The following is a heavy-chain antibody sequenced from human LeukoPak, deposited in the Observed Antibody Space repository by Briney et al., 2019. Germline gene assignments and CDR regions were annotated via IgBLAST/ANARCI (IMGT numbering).Heavy chain of an antibody. J-gene: IGHJ4*02. D-gene: IGHD1-26*01. CDR1: GFTFSSFA. CDR2: ISGSRGAT. CDR3: AKGGKWDVTPFDY. V-gene: IGHV3-23*01. Sequence: PGGSLRLSCAASGFTFSSFAMSWVRQAPGKGLEWVSAISGSRGATYYADSVKGRFTISRDNSKNTLYLQMNSLRAEDTAVYYCAKGGKWDVTPFDYWGQGTLVTVSS.